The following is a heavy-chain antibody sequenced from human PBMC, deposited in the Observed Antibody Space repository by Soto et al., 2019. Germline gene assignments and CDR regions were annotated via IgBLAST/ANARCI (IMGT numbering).Heavy chain of an antibody. Sequence: EVQLLESGGGLVQPGGSLRLSCTASGFTFRSYAMGWVRQAPGKGLECVSVISAGTFTTYYAVSVKGRFTISRDNSKNTLYLQMNSLRAEDTAVYYCAKNPVAALYYFDFWGQGALVTVSS. CDR2: ISAGTFTT. V-gene: IGHV3-23*01. CDR1: GFTFRSYA. CDR3: AKNPVAALYYFDF. J-gene: IGHJ4*02. D-gene: IGHD6-19*01.